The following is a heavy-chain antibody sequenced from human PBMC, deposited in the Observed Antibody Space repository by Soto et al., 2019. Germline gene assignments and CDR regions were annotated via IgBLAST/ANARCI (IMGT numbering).Heavy chain of an antibody. V-gene: IGHV4-31*03. CDR3: ARVILPRRSPSPCYFDY. CDR1: GGSISSGGYY. Sequence: PSETLSLTCTVSGGSISSGGYYWSWIRQHPGKGLEWIGYIYYSGSTYYNPSPKSRVTISVDTSKNQFSLKLSSVTAADTAVYYCARVILPRRSPSPCYFDYWGQGTLVTGSS. CDR2: IYYSGST. J-gene: IGHJ4*02.